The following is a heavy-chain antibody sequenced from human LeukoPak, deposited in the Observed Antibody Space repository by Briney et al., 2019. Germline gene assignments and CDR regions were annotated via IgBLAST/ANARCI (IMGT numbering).Heavy chain of an antibody. CDR2: LYPGDSDT. CDR3: ARQSRDGSKSRGYYFDS. Sequence: GESLKISCQVSGYIFTDYWIGWVRQMPGKGLESMGILYPGDSDTTYSPSFQGQVTISADRSISTVYLQWRGLKASDTAMYYCARQSRDGSKSRGYYFDSWGQGTLVTVSS. V-gene: IGHV5-51*01. J-gene: IGHJ4*02. CDR1: GYIFTDYW. D-gene: IGHD3-10*01.